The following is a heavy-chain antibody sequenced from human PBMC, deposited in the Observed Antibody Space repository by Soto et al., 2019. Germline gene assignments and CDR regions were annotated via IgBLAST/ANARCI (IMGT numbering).Heavy chain of an antibody. CDR1: GFTFSSYT. CDR3: ARGYSSGDC. CDR2: ISSSSSYI. Sequence: EVQLVESGGGVVKPGGSLRLSCAASGFTFSSYTMHWVRQAPGKGLEWVSSISSSSSYIYYADSVKGRFTISRDNAKNALYLQMNSLRAEDTAVYYCARGYSSGDCWGQGTLVTVSS. J-gene: IGHJ4*02. D-gene: IGHD6-19*01. V-gene: IGHV3-21*01.